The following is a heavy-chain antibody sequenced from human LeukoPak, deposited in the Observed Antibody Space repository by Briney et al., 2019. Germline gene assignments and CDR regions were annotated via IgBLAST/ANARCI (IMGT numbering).Heavy chain of an antibody. V-gene: IGHV1-18*01. CDR1: GYTFTTYG. CDR3: ATTWGSSSWSHFEF. CDR2: ITTYSGNT. Sequence: ASVKVSCKASGYTFTTYGISWVRQAPGQGLEWMGWITTYSGNTYYAQKLQGRVTMTTDTSTSTAYMELRSLRSDDTAVYYCATTWGSSSWSHFEFWGLGTLVTVSS. J-gene: IGHJ4*02. D-gene: IGHD6-13*01.